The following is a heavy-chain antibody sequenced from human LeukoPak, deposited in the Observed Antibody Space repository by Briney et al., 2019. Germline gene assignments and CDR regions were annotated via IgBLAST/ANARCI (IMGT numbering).Heavy chain of an antibody. V-gene: IGHV4-34*01. CDR3: ARGPLLGDY. CDR1: GGSFSGYY. J-gene: IGHJ4*02. Sequence: SETLSLTCAVYGGSFSGYYWSWIRQPPGKGLEWIGEINHSGSTNYNPSLKSRVTISVDTSKNQFSLKLSSVTAADTAVYYCARGPLLGDYWGQGTRVTVSS. CDR2: INHSGST.